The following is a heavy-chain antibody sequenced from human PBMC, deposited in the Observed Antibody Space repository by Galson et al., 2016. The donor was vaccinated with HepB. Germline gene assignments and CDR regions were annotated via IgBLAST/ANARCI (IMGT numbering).Heavy chain of an antibody. CDR1: GYNFTNYA. Sequence: SVKVSCKASGYNFTNYAMHWVRQAPGQRLEWMGWIKAGNGNTKYSQKFQGRISITRDTSASTAYMEVRALRSEDTAVFYCARTPAAASLYYYGRDVWGQGTLVSVSS. J-gene: IGHJ6*02. V-gene: IGHV1-3*01. CDR2: IKAGNGNT. D-gene: IGHD2-2*01. CDR3: ARTPAAASLYYYGRDV.